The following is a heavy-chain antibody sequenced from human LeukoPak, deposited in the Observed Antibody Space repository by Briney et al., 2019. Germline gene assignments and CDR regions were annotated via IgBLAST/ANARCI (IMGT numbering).Heavy chain of an antibody. Sequence: GGSLRLSCAASGFIFRNYAMSWVRQAPGKGLEWVSAVSRSGGSTSYADSVKGRFTISRDSSKNTLYLQMNSLRAEDTAVYYRARSYYDYPVDYWGQGTLVTVSS. D-gene: IGHD3-16*01. V-gene: IGHV3-23*01. CDR2: VSRSGGST. J-gene: IGHJ4*02. CDR3: ARSYYDYPVDY. CDR1: GFIFRNYA.